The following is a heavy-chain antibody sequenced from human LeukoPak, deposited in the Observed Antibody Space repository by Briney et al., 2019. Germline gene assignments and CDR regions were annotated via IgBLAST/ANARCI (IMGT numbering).Heavy chain of an antibody. CDR2: IRYDGSNK. V-gene: IGHV3-30*02. CDR1: GFTFSSYG. CDR3: ASLGLSLTPLDY. J-gene: IGHJ4*02. Sequence: GGSLRLSCAASGFTFSSYGMHWVRQAPGKGLEWVAFIRYDGSNKYYADSVKGRFTISRDYSKNTLYLQMNSLRAEDTAVYYCASLGLSLTPLDYWGQGTLVTVSS. D-gene: IGHD3-16*02.